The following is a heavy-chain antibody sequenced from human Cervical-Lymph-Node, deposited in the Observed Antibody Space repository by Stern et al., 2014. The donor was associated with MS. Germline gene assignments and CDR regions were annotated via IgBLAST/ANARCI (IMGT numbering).Heavy chain of an antibody. V-gene: IGHV1-46*01. D-gene: IGHD3-3*01. CDR2: INPSGGST. CDR1: GYIFTTSY. CDR3: ARGQNDFWSNYSSGMDV. J-gene: IGHJ6*02. Sequence: QVPLVQSGAEVKKPGASVKVSCKASGYIFTTSYMHWVRQAPGQGLEWMGIINPSGGSTSYAQKFQGRVTMTRDTSTSTVYMQLSSLRSEDTAVYYCARGQNDFWSNYSSGMDVWGQGTTVTVSS.